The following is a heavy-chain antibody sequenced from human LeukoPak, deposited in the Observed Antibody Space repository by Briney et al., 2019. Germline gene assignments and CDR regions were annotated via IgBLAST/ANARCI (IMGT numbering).Heavy chain of an antibody. D-gene: IGHD5-24*01. CDR3: ARLKTKQIYKKGPYFDY. J-gene: IGHJ4*02. Sequence: SETLSLTCTVSGGSISSGGYYWSWIRQHPGKGLEWIGYIYYSGSTYYNPSLKSRVTISVDTSKNQFSLKLSSVTAADTAVYYCARLKTKQIYKKGPYFDYWGQGTLVTVSS. CDR1: GGSISSGGYY. V-gene: IGHV4-31*03. CDR2: IYYSGST.